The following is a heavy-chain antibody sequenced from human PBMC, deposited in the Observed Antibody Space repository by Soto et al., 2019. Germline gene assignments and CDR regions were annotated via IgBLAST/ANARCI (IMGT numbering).Heavy chain of an antibody. D-gene: IGHD5-18*01. Sequence: QVRMVESGGALVKPGGSLRLSCAASGFTFSDYYMSWIRQAPGQGLEWLSYISSRGDTIYYADSVKGRFTISRDNDKNSLYLQMSSLRAEDTAVHYCARSGFNYGFGYYFDYWGQGTLVTVSS. V-gene: IGHV3-11*01. CDR2: ISSRGDTI. CDR3: ARSGFNYGFGYYFDY. J-gene: IGHJ4*02. CDR1: GFTFSDYY.